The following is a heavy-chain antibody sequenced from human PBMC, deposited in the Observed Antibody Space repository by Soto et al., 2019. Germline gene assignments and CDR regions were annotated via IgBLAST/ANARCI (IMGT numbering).Heavy chain of an antibody. CDR3: ARGSAVPTFRWMDV. J-gene: IGHJ6*03. CDR1: SCTLSSYY. D-gene: IGHD4-4*01. V-gene: IGHV4-59*07. CDR2: IYYSGST. Sequence: PPDLRSRTRAVSSCTLSSYYRYCFRQPPGKGLEWIGYIYYSGSTTYNPSLRGRAILSVDTSKSWFSLRLDSLTAADTAVYYCARGSAVPTFRWMDVWGKGTTVT.